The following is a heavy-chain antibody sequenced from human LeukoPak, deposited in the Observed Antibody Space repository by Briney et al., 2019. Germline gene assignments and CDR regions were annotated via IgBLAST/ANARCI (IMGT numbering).Heavy chain of an antibody. Sequence: ASVEVSCKASGYTFTSYAMHWVRQAPGQRLEWMGWINAGNGNTKYSQKFQGRVTITRDTSASTAYMELSSLRSEDTAVYYCARFPIYGSGSPTYYFDYWGQGTLVTVSS. CDR3: ARFPIYGSGSPTYYFDY. J-gene: IGHJ4*02. CDR2: INAGNGNT. CDR1: GYTFTSYA. D-gene: IGHD3-10*01. V-gene: IGHV1-3*01.